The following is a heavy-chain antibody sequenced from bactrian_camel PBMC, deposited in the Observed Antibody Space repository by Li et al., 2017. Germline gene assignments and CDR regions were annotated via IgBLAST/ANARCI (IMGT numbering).Heavy chain of an antibody. V-gene: IGHV3S31*01. CDR3: AAEASYSGDLFGF. J-gene: IGHJ6*01. CDR2: INGGSGMT. D-gene: IGHD2*01. Sequence: SGGDAVQAGGSLRLSCAASGFTFSSYSMSWVRQAPGKGLEWVSGINGGSGMTYYADSVKGRFTISKDSAENTLYLQMNSLKPEDTAMYYCAAEASYSGDLFGFWGQGTQVTVS. CDR1: GFTFSSYS.